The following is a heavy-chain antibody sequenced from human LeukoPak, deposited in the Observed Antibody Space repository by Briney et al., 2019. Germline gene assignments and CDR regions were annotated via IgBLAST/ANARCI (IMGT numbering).Heavy chain of an antibody. CDR2: IYHSGST. D-gene: IGHD6-19*01. CDR3: ARELAVAGTGYYYYGMDV. J-gene: IGHJ6*04. CDR1: GYSISSGYY. Sequence: PSETLSLTCAVSGYSISSGYYWGWIRQPPGKGLEWIGSIYHSGSTYYNPSLKSRVTISVDTSKNQFSLKLSSVTAADTAVYYCARELAVAGTGYYYYGMDVWGKGNTVTVSS. V-gene: IGHV4-38-2*02.